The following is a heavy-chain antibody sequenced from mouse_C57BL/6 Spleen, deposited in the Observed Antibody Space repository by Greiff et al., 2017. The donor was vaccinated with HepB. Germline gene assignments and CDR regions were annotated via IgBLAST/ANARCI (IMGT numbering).Heavy chain of an antibody. J-gene: IGHJ1*03. D-gene: IGHD1-1*01. V-gene: IGHV1-85*01. Sequence: VQLQQSGPELVKPGASVKLSCKASGYTFTSYDINWVKQRPGQGLEWIGWIYPRDGSTKYNEKFKGKATLTVDTSSSTAYMELHSLTSEDSAVYFCARRWNYYGSSYGWYFDVWGTGTTVTVSS. CDR3: ARRWNYYGSSYGWYFDV. CDR1: GYTFTSYD. CDR2: IYPRDGST.